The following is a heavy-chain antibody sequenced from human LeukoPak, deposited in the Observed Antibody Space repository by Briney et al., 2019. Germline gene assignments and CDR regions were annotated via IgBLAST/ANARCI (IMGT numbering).Heavy chain of an antibody. CDR1: GGTFSSNA. CDR2: IIPKFGTV. D-gene: IGHD1-26*01. Sequence: SMKVSCKASGGTFSSNAISWVRQAPGQGLEWMGGIIPKFGTVNYAQKFQGRVTITADESTSTAYMEVRSLRSEDTAVYYCAKDRATRVGVTTDDYYYYYMGVWGEGTTVTVSS. V-gene: IGHV1-69*01. J-gene: IGHJ6*03. CDR3: AKDRATRVGVTTDDYYYYYMGV.